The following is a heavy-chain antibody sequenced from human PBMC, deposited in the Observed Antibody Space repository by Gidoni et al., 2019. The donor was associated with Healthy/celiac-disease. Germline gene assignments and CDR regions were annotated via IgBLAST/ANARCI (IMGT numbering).Heavy chain of an antibody. V-gene: IGHV3-48*02. Sequence: EVQLVESGGGLVQPGGSLRLSCAASGFTFSSYSMTWVLQAPGKGLEWVSYISSSGGSIYYADSVKGRFTISRDNAKNSLYLQMNSLRDEDTAVYYCAREDRATIHYYFDYWGQGTLVTVSS. CDR1: GFTFSSYS. D-gene: IGHD5-12*01. J-gene: IGHJ4*02. CDR2: ISSSGGSI. CDR3: AREDRATIHYYFDY.